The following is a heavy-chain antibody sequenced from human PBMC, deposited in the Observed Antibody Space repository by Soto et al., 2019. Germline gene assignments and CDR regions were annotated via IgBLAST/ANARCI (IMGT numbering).Heavy chain of an antibody. CDR1: GGTFSSYA. CDR2: IIPIFGTA. CDR3: ARSGGYCISTSCRYYYYGMDV. Sequence: QVQLVQSGAEVKKPGSSVKVSCKASGGTFSSYAISWVRQAPGQGLEWMGGIIPIFGTANYAQKFQGRVTITADESPSTAYMELSSLRSEDTAVYYCARSGGYCISTSCRYYYYGMDVWGQGTTVTVSS. J-gene: IGHJ6*02. V-gene: IGHV1-69*12. D-gene: IGHD2-2*01.